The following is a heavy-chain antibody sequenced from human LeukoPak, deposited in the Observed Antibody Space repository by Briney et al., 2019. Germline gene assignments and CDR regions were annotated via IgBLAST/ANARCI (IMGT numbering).Heavy chain of an antibody. CDR1: GFTFSYYA. Sequence: GGSLRLSCAASGFTFSYYAMSWVRQAPGTGLEWVSAISGSGDSTSYADSVKGRFTISRDNSKNKLYLQMNSLRAEDTAVYFCAKLQTYWVYYMDVWGKGTTVTVSS. J-gene: IGHJ6*03. V-gene: IGHV3-23*01. CDR3: AKLQTYWVYYMDV. D-gene: IGHD2-8*02. CDR2: ISGSGDST.